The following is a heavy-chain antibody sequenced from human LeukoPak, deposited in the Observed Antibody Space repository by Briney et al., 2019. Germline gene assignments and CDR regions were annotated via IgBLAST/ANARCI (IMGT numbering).Heavy chain of an antibody. CDR2: IRFDGSDK. D-gene: IGHD3-22*01. CDR3: TKDSTYHYDSSAYCLFDY. Sequence: GGSLRLSCAASGFSFSSYGMHWVRQAPGKGLEWAAFIRFDGSDKYYADSVKGRFTISRDTSKNTLILQLNSLRAEDTAVYYCTKDSTYHYDSSAYCLFDYWGQGTLVTVSS. J-gene: IGHJ4*02. CDR1: GFSFSSYG. V-gene: IGHV3-30*02.